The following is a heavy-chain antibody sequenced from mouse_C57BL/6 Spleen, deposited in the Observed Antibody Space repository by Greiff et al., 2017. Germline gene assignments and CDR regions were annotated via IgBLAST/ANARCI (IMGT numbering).Heavy chain of an antibody. CDR2: IWSDGST. V-gene: IGHV2-6-1*01. D-gene: IGHD2-5*01. CDR1: GFSLTSYG. CDR3: ARQGGYYSIYYYAMDY. J-gene: IGHJ4*01. Sequence: QVQLKESGPGLVAPSQSLSITCTVSGFSLTSYGVHWVRQPPGKGLEWLVVIWSDGSTTYNSALKSRLSISKDNSKSQVFLKMNSLQTDDTAMYYCARQGGYYSIYYYAMDYWGQGTSVTVSS.